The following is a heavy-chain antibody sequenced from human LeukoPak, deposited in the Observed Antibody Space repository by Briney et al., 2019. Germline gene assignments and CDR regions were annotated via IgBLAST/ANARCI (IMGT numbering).Heavy chain of an antibody. D-gene: IGHD1-1*01. CDR1: GFTFSNYA. CDR3: GEVQTVNKFDY. CDR2: ISNNGVNT. Sequence: GGSLRLSCAASGFTFSNYAMSWVRQAPGKGLEWVSAISNNGVNTYHADSVKGRFTISRDNSKNTLYLQMTSLRHEDTAVYYCGEVQTVNKFDYWGRGTLVTVSS. V-gene: IGHV3-23*01. J-gene: IGHJ4*01.